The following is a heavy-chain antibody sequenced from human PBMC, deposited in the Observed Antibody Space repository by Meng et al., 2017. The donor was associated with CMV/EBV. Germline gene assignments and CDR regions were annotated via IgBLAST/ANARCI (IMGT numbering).Heavy chain of an antibody. CDR2: INHSGST. CDR1: GGSFSGYY. V-gene: IGHV4-34*01. Sequence: SETLSLTCAVYGGSFSGYYWSWIRQPPGKGLEWIGEINHSGSTNYNPSLQSRVTISVDTSKNQFSLKLSSVTAADTAVYYCARGRVSSWYGTSYYYYGMDVWGQGTTVTVSS. D-gene: IGHD6-13*01. J-gene: IGHJ6*02. CDR3: ARGRVSSWYGTSYYYYGMDV.